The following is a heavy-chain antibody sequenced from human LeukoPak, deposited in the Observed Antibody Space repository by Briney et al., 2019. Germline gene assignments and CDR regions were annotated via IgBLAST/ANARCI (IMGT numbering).Heavy chain of an antibody. D-gene: IGHD3-9*01. CDR2: ISGSGGNT. V-gene: IGHV3-23*01. CDR1: GFTFSSYG. Sequence: GGSLRLSCAASGFTFSSYGMSWVRQAPGKGLEWVSAISGSGGNTYYADSVKGRFTISRDNSKNTLYLQMNSLRAEDTAVYYCAKDLTGPYFDWLLIDSFDYWGQGTLVTVSS. CDR3: AKDLTGPYFDWLLIDSFDY. J-gene: IGHJ4*02.